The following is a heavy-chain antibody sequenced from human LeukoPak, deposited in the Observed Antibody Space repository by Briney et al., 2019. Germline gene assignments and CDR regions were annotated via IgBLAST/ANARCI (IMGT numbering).Heavy chain of an antibody. CDR3: ASGPRRTFDY. D-gene: IGHD3/OR15-3a*01. Sequence: SETLSLTCTVSGGSISSYYWSWIRQPPGKGLEWIGYIYYSGSTSYNPSLKSRVTISVDTSKNQFSLKLSSVTAADTAVYYCASGPRRTFDYWGQGTLVTVSS. CDR1: GGSISSYY. J-gene: IGHJ4*02. V-gene: IGHV4-59*08. CDR2: IYYSGST.